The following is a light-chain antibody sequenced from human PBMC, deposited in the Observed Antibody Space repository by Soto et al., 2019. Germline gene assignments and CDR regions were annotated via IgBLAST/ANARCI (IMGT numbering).Light chain of an antibody. Sequence: QSALTQPASVSGSPGQSITISCTGSDVGGYNYVSWYQQHPGKAPKLMIYYVSSRASGVSNRFSGSKSGNTASLTIAGLQVEDEADYYCSSYTNSDTRVFGTGTQLTVL. CDR1: SDVGGYNY. V-gene: IGLV2-14*01. J-gene: IGLJ1*01. CDR3: SSYTNSDTRV. CDR2: YVS.